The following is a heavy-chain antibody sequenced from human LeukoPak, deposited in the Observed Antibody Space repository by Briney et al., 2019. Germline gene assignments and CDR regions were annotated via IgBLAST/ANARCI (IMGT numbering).Heavy chain of an antibody. J-gene: IGHJ4*02. CDR1: GFTFSSYG. CDR2: IQNDASTE. Sequence: GGSLRLSCAASGFTFSSYGMHWVRQAPDKGLEWVAVIQNDASTENFADSVKGRFTISRDNSKNTVFLQMNSLRVEDTAVYYCARELSQIVWGGLDYGGQGTLVSVSS. D-gene: IGHD2-21*01. CDR3: ARELSQIVWGGLDY. V-gene: IGHV3-33*05.